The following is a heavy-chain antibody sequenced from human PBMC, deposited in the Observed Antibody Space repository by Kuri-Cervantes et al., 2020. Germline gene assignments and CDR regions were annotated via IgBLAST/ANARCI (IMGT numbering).Heavy chain of an antibody. Sequence: GGSLRLSCAASGSTFSSYVMTWVRQAPMKGLVWVSSISGRGSTTYYADSVKGRFTISRDNAKNSLYLQMNSLRAEDTAVYYCARFLGYGDYSGGGAFDIWGQGTMVTVSS. J-gene: IGHJ3*02. CDR1: GSTFSSYV. V-gene: IGHV3-21*01. D-gene: IGHD4-17*01. CDR3: ARFLGYGDYSGGGAFDI. CDR2: ISGRGSTT.